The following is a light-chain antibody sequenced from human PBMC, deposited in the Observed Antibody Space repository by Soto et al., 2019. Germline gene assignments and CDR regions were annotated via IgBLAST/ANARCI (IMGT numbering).Light chain of an antibody. CDR2: KAS. J-gene: IGKJ1*01. Sequence: IQMTQSPSPLSASVGDRVTITCRASQSISSWLAWYQQKPGKAPNLLIYKASTLESGVPSRFSGSGSGTECTLTISSVQPDDVATYYCQQYDTYSRTFGQGTKVDIK. CDR1: QSISSW. V-gene: IGKV1-5*03. CDR3: QQYDTYSRT.